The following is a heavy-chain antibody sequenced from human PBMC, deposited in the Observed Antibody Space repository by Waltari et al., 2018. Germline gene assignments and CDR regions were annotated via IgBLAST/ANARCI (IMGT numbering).Heavy chain of an antibody. CDR1: EFSFNPYW. D-gene: IGHD3-16*01. Sequence: EVQLVESGGDLVQPGGSLRLSCSASEFSFNPYWMAWFRQSPGERVGWGAARKPEGSDKWYVDSVKGRFAISRDNAKKLLYLQMNSLRAEDTAIFYCARMGAGRAPDYWGQGTLVTVSS. J-gene: IGHJ4*02. CDR3: ARMGAGRAPDY. CDR2: RKPEGSDK. V-gene: IGHV3-7*03.